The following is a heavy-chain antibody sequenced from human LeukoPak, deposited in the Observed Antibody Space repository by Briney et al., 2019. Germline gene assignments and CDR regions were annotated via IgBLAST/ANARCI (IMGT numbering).Heavy chain of an antibody. CDR2: INHSGST. CDR3: ARGLALYRNFDY. D-gene: IGHD3-16*02. Sequence: PSETLSLTCAVYGGSFSGYYWSWIRQPPGKGLGWIGEINHSGSTNYNPSLKSRVTISVDTSKNQFSLKLSSVTAADTAVYYCARGLALYRNFDYWGQGTLVTVSS. V-gene: IGHV4-34*01. CDR1: GGSFSGYY. J-gene: IGHJ4*02.